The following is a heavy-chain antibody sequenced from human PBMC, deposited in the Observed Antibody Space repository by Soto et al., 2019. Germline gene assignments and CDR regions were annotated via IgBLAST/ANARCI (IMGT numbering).Heavy chain of an antibody. CDR1: GVSFKNYA. J-gene: IGHJ1*01. V-gene: IGHV3-23*03. Sequence: PGGSLRLSCAASGVSFKNYAMSWVRQAPGKGLEWVSIISGGGGATYYADSVKGRFTISRDNSKNTLDLQMDSLRAEDTALYYCAKDFIEPAQGARAGGGWDSWGQGTLVTVSS. CDR2: ISGGGGAT. D-gene: IGHD3-16*01. CDR3: AKDFIEPAQGARAGGGWDS.